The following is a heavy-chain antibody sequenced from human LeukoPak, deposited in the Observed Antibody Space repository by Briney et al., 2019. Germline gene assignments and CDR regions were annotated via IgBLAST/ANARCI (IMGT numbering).Heavy chain of an antibody. Sequence: GGSLRLSCAASGFTFSSYGMHWVRQAPGKGLEWVAVISYDGSNKYYADSVKGRFTISRDNSKNTLYLQMNSLRAEDTAVYYCAKARGLWFGIQRYYYYGMDVWGQGTTVTVSS. J-gene: IGHJ6*02. CDR1: GFTFSSYG. D-gene: IGHD3-10*01. V-gene: IGHV3-30*18. CDR3: AKARGLWFGIQRYYYYGMDV. CDR2: ISYDGSNK.